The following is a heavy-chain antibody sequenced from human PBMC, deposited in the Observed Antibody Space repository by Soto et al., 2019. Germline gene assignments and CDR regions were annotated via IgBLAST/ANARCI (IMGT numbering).Heavy chain of an antibody. Sequence: SETLSLTCAVYGGSFSGYYWSWIRQPPGKGLEWIGEINHSGSTNYNPSLKSRVTISVDTSKNQFSLKLSSVTAADTAVYYCARVLSRATVTKYWFDPWGQGTLVTVSS. J-gene: IGHJ5*02. CDR1: GGSFSGYY. CDR3: ARVLSRATVTKYWFDP. CDR2: INHSGST. D-gene: IGHD4-17*01. V-gene: IGHV4-34*01.